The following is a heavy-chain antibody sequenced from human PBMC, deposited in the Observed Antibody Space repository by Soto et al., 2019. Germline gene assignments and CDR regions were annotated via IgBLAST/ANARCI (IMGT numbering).Heavy chain of an antibody. Sequence: QVQLVQSGAEVKKPGSSVKVSCKASGGTFSSYIISWVRQAPGQGLEWMGRIIPILGIENYAQKFHGRVTITADKSTITAYMEMSSLRSEDTAVYYCALVTTSYFDYWGQGTLLTV. V-gene: IGHV1-69*02. J-gene: IGHJ4*02. D-gene: IGHD4-4*01. CDR3: ALVTTSYFDY. CDR1: GGTFSSYI. CDR2: IIPILGIE.